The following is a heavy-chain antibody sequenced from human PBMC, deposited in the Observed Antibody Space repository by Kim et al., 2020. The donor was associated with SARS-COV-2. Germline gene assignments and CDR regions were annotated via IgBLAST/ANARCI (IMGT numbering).Heavy chain of an antibody. CDR3: ASYGSGSDDY. D-gene: IGHD3-10*01. J-gene: IGHJ4*02. V-gene: IGHV4-39*01. Sequence: STYYNPSLKSRVTISVDTSKNQFSLKLSSVTAADTAVYYCASYGSGSDDYWGQGTLVTVSS. CDR2: ST.